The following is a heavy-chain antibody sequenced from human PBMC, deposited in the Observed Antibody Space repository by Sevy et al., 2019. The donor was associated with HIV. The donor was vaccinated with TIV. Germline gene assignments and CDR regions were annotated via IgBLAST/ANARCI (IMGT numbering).Heavy chain of an antibody. D-gene: IGHD2-15*01. CDR3: AKDAGGGSSYFDY. Sequence: ASVKVSCEASGYSFTYSAMQWVRQAPGQGLEWMGWINAGNGNTKYSQKFKGRVTITRDTSARTAYLELSSLRPEDTAVYYCAKDAGGGSSYFDYWGQGTLVTVSS. V-gene: IGHV1-3*01. CDR1: GYSFTYSA. J-gene: IGHJ4*02. CDR2: INAGNGNT.